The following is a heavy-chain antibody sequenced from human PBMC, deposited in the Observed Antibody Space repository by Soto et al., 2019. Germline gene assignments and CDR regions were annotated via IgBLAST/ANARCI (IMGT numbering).Heavy chain of an antibody. Sequence: GGSLRLSCAASGFTFSSYGMHWVRQAPGKGLEWVAVISYDGSNKYYADSVKGRFTISRDNSKNTLYLQMNSLRAEDTAVYYCAKAPKPYSSRYNWFDPWGQGTLVTVSS. D-gene: IGHD4-4*01. J-gene: IGHJ5*02. CDR3: AKAPKPYSSRYNWFDP. CDR1: GFTFSSYG. CDR2: ISYDGSNK. V-gene: IGHV3-30*18.